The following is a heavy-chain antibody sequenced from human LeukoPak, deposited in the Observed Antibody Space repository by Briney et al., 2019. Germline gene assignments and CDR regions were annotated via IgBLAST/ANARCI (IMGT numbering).Heavy chain of an antibody. CDR1: GGSISSGSYY. D-gene: IGHD5/OR15-5a*01. CDR3: ARSTQDLAENYFDY. J-gene: IGHJ4*02. CDR2: IYTSGST. V-gene: IGHV4-61*02. Sequence: SETLSLTCTVSGGSISSGSYYWSWIRQPAGKGLEWIGRIYTSGSTNYNPSLKSRVTISVDTSKNQFFLKLSSVTAADTAVYYCARSTQDLAENYFDYWGQGTLVTVSS.